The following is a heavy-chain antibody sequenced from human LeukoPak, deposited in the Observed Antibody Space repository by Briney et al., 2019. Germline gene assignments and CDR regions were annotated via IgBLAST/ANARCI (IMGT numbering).Heavy chain of an antibody. CDR1: GFTFSSYG. Sequence: GGTLRLSCAASGFTFSSYGMNWVRQAPGMGLEWVSAISGTGGTTYYADSVKGRFTISRDNSKNTLYLQMNSLRAEDTAVYYCATLKLWGQGTQVTVSS. V-gene: IGHV3-23*01. CDR2: ISGTGGTT. J-gene: IGHJ4*02. CDR3: ATLKL.